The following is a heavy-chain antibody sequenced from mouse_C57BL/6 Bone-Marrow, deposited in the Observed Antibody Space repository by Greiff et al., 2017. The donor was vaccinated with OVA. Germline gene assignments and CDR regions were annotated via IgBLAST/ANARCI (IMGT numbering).Heavy chain of an antibody. CDR1: GFTFSDYG. Sequence: EVKVVESGGGLVKPGGSLKLSCAASGFTFSDYGMHWVRQAPEKGLEWVAYISSGSSTTYYADKVKGRFTISRDNAKNTLFLQMTSLRSEDTAMYYCARMYLTGAYYVDYWCQGTTLTVSS. J-gene: IGHJ2*01. V-gene: IGHV5-17*01. D-gene: IGHD4-1*01. CDR2: ISSGSSTT. CDR3: ARMYLTGAYYVDY.